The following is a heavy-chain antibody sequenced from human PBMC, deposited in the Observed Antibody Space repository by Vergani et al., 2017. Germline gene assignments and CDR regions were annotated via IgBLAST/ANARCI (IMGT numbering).Heavy chain of an antibody. CDR2: IFYTGTS. CDR1: GTSISGSSDY. CDR3: ARLAAVAGGLDY. Sequence: QLQLQESGPGLLKPSETLSLTCSVSGTSISGSSDYWGWIRQPPGKGLEWIGSIFYTGTSYYNPSLESRATNSVDTSKNQFSLKLKSVTAADTAVYYCARLAAVAGGLDYWGQGTLVTVSS. V-gene: IGHV4-39*01. D-gene: IGHD6-19*01. J-gene: IGHJ4*02.